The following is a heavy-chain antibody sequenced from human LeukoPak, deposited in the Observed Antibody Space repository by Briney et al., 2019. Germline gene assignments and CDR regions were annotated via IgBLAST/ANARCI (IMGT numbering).Heavy chain of an antibody. CDR2: ISYDGSNK. J-gene: IGHJ4*02. D-gene: IGHD2-2*01. V-gene: IGHV3-30*18. CDR3: AKDQSAIVVVPAATDY. Sequence: GGSLRLSCAASGFTFSSYGMHWVRQAPGKGLERVAVISYDGSNKYYADSVKGRFTISRDNSKNTLYLQMNSLRAEDTAVYYCAKDQSAIVVVPAATDYWGQGTLVTVSS. CDR1: GFTFSSYG.